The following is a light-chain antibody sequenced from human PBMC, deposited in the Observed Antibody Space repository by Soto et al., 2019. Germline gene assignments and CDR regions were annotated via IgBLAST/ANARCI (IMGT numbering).Light chain of an antibody. CDR3: SSYTSSHTRV. J-gene: IGLJ1*01. CDR1: SSDVGTYDI. CDR2: EGR. Sequence: QSVLTQPASVSGSFGQSITISCTGTSSDVGTYDIVSWYQHHPGKAPKLIIYEGRKRPSGVSSRFSGSKSVNTASLTISGLQTEDEADYYCSSYTSSHTRVFGTGTKVTVL. V-gene: IGLV2-14*02.